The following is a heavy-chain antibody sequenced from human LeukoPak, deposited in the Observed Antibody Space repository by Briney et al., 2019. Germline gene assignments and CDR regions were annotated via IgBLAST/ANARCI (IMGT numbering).Heavy chain of an antibody. CDR1: GLTFSTSG. CDR2: IGPTGSDR. Sequence: PGGSLRLSCTASGLTFSTSGFNWVRQAPGKGPEWVASIGPTGSDRYHADSIKGRFTISRDNANIFLYLQMNSLRAEDTAVYYCATETNGRHYDYWGQGTLLTVSS. D-gene: IGHD1-14*01. CDR3: ATETNGRHYDY. J-gene: IGHJ4*02. V-gene: IGHV3-21*06.